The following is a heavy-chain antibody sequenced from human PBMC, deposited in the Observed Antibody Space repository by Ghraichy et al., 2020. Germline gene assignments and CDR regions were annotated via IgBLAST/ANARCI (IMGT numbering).Heavy chain of an antibody. Sequence: SETLSLTCAVHGGSFSGHFWTWVRQPPGKGLEWIGEVNHSGGTNYSPSLKSRVTISLDTSKNQFSLNLRSVTAADTGVYYCAILSITMDRGLIIAAFDIWGPGTMVTVSA. V-gene: IGHV4-34*01. CDR1: GGSFSGHF. CDR2: VNHSGGT. J-gene: IGHJ3*02. CDR3: AILSITMDRGLIIAAFDI. D-gene: IGHD3-10*01.